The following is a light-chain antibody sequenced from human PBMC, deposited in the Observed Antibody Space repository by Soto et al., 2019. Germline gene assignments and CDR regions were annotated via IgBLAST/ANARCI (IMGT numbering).Light chain of an antibody. CDR1: SSDIGGYIL. Sequence: QSALTQPASVSGSPGQSITISCTGTSSDIGGYILVSWYQQEPGKATKLMIYEGSKRLSGVSHRFSGSKSGNTGSLTISGLQSEDEYQYYFCSYVGSGTYVLFVGGIKLTVL. CDR2: EGS. V-gene: IGLV2-23*01. CDR3: CSYVGSGTYVL. J-gene: IGLJ2*01.